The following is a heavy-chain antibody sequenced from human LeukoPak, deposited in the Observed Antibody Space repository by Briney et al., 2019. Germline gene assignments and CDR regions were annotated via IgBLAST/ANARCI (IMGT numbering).Heavy chain of an antibody. J-gene: IGHJ4*02. Sequence: SETLSLTCTVSGGSISSSSYYRGWIRQPPGKGLEWIGSIYYSGSTYYNPSLKSRVTISVDTSKNQFSLKLSSVTAADTAVYYCASGGKWLDVDYWGQGTLVTVSS. D-gene: IGHD6-19*01. CDR2: IYYSGST. CDR1: GGSISSSSYY. V-gene: IGHV4-39*07. CDR3: ASGGKWLDVDY.